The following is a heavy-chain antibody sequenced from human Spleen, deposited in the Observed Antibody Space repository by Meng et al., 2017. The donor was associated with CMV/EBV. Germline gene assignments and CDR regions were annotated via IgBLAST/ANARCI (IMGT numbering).Heavy chain of an antibody. J-gene: IGHJ4*02. D-gene: IGHD2/OR15-2a*01. CDR2: IKADGVTT. Sequence: ASVKVSCKASGGTFSSYAISWVRQAPGQGLEWMGIIKADGVTTEYAQKFQDRVTMTRDTSMGIVYMELNSLTSEDTAVYYCVREGPSTFYFGYWGQGALVTVSS. V-gene: IGHV1-46*01. CDR1: GGTFSSYA. CDR3: VREGPSTFYFGY.